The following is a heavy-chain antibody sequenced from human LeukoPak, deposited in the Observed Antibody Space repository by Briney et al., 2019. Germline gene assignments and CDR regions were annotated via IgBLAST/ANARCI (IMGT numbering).Heavy chain of an antibody. CDR3: ARTMTTEDYYYYMDV. J-gene: IGHJ6*03. CDR1: GGSISSGGYY. D-gene: IGHD4-11*01. CDR2: IYYSGST. V-gene: IGHV4-31*03. Sequence: SQTLSLTRTVSGGSISSGGYYWSWIRQHPGKGLEWIGYIYYSGSTYYNPSFKSRVTISVDTSKNQFSLKLSSVTAADTAVYYCARTMTTEDYYYYMDVWGKGTTVTVSS.